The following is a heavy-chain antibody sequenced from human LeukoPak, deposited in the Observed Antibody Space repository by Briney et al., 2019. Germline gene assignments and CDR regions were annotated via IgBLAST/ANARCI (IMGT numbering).Heavy chain of an antibody. Sequence: PGEPLKISCQGSGYSFTSYWFGWVRQMPGKGLEWLGIIYPGDSDTRYSPSFQGQVTISADKSISTAYLQWSSMKASDTAMYYCARHDGDYDRDAFDIWGQGTMVTVSS. V-gene: IGHV5-51*01. CDR2: IYPGDSDT. D-gene: IGHD4-17*01. CDR1: GYSFTSYW. CDR3: ARHDGDYDRDAFDI. J-gene: IGHJ3*02.